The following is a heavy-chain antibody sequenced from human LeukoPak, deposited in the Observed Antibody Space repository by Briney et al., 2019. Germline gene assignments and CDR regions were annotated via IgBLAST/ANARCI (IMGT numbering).Heavy chain of an antibody. J-gene: IGHJ4*02. Sequence: KTGGSLRLSCKGSGYSFTSYWIGWVRQMPGKGLEWMGIIYPGDSATRYSPSFQGQVTISADKSISTAYLQWSSLKASDSAMYYCARHLLPWKTTVTSFDYWGQGTLVTVSS. D-gene: IGHD4-17*01. CDR3: ARHLLPWKTTVTSFDY. V-gene: IGHV5-51*01. CDR2: IYPGDSAT. CDR1: GYSFTSYW.